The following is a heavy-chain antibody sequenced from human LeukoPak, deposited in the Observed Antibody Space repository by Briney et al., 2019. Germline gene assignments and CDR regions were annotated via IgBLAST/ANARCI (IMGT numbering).Heavy chain of an antibody. J-gene: IGHJ4*02. Sequence: GGSLRLSCAASGFTFSSYGMHWIRQAPGKGLEWVAVISYDGSNKYYADSVKGRFTISRDNSKNTLYLQMNSLRAEDTAVYYCAKSLTGYYSNWGQGTLVTVSS. CDR2: ISYDGSNK. CDR3: AKSLTGYYSN. V-gene: IGHV3-30*18. D-gene: IGHD3-9*01. CDR1: GFTFSSYG.